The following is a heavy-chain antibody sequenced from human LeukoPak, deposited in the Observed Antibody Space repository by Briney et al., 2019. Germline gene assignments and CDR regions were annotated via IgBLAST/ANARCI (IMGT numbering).Heavy chain of an antibody. CDR2: ISSDGSNK. Sequence: GGSLRLSCAASGFTFRTYTIHWVRQAPGKGLEWVSVISSDGSNKYYADSAKGRFTLSRDISKNTLYLQMNSLRAEDTAVYYCARGKYGDLTTYNYLDYWGQGTLVTVSS. J-gene: IGHJ4*02. CDR1: GFTFRTYT. CDR3: ARGKYGDLTTYNYLDY. D-gene: IGHD4-17*01. V-gene: IGHV3-30-3*01.